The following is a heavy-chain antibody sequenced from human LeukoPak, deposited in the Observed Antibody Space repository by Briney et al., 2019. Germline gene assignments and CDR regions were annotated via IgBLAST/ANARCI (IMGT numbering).Heavy chain of an antibody. V-gene: IGHV1-69*05. CDR1: GGTFSSYT. CDR2: IIPIFDTA. J-gene: IGHJ4*02. D-gene: IGHD6-6*01. Sequence: EASVKVSCKASGGTFSSYTINWVRQAPGQGPEWMGGIIPIFDTANFAQKFQGRVTITTDESTSTAYMELSSLRSEDTAVYYCARGGIAARPYYFDYWGQGTLVTVSS. CDR3: ARGGIAARPYYFDY.